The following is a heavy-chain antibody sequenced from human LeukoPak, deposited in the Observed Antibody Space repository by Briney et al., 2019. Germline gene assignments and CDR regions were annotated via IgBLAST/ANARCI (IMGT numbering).Heavy chain of an antibody. CDR1: GGSISSYY. D-gene: IGHD5-24*01. V-gene: IGHV4-59*08. Sequence: SETLSLTCTVSGGSISSYYWSWIRQPPGKGLEWIGYIYYSGSTNYNPSLKSRVTISVDTSKNQFSLKLSSVTAADTAVYYCASEQVGMATITPFGYWGQGTLVTVSP. CDR3: ASEQVGMATITPFGY. CDR2: IYYSGST. J-gene: IGHJ4*02.